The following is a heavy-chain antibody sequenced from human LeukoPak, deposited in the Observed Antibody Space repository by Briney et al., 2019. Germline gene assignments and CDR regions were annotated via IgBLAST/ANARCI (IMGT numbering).Heavy chain of an antibody. CDR1: GYTFTSYG. CDR2: IRAYNGNT. Sequence: ASVKVSCKASGYTFTSYGISWVRQAPGQGLEWMGWIRAYNGNTNYAQKLQGRVTMTTDTSTSTAYMELRSLRSDDTAVYYCARESYYYDSSGYPRAVDYWGQGTLVTVSS. CDR3: ARESYYYDSSGYPRAVDY. D-gene: IGHD3-22*01. J-gene: IGHJ4*02. V-gene: IGHV1-18*01.